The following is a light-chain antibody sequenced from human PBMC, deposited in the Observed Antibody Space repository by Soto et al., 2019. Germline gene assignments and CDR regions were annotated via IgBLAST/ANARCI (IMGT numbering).Light chain of an antibody. CDR3: SSYTSSSTLLV. Sequence: QSVLTQPASVSGSPGQSITISSTGTSSDVGGYNYVSWYQQHPGKAPKLMIYEVSNRPSGVSNRFSGSKSGNTASLTISGLQAEDEAEYYFSSYTSSSTLLVFGGGTKVTVL. V-gene: IGLV2-14*01. J-gene: IGLJ2*01. CDR1: SSDVGGYNY. CDR2: EVS.